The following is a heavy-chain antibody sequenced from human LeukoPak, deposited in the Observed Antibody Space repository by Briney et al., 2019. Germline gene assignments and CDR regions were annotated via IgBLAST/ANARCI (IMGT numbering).Heavy chain of an antibody. J-gene: IGHJ6*02. CDR2: INQDGSER. V-gene: IGHV3-7*01. D-gene: IGHD6-13*01. CDR3: ARAGFRYSSSSDV. CDR1: GFTFTDYA. Sequence: GGSLRLSCAASGFTFTDYAMSWVRQAPGKGLEWVANINQDGSERFYVDSVKGRFTISRDNAKNSLYLQMNSLRAEDTAVYYCARAGFRYSSSSDVWGQGTTVTVSS.